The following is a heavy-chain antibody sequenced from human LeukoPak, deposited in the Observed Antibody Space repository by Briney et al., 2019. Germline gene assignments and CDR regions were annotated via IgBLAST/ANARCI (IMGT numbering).Heavy chain of an antibody. J-gene: IGHJ6*03. Sequence: SVTVSLKATVGTFSSYAISAVRQARCKQLEWMGGIYTIFGKAKYPQKFQGRVTITADESTSTAYMELSSLRSEDTAVYYCARGVYYDSSGPLSIDYYYYYYMDVWGKGTTVTVSS. D-gene: IGHD3-22*01. CDR2: IYTIFGKA. CDR1: VGTFSSYA. V-gene: IGHV1-69*13. CDR3: ARGVYYDSSGPLSIDYYYYYYMDV.